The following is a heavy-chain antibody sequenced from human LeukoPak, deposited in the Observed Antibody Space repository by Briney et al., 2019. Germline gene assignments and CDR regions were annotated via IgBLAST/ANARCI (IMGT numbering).Heavy chain of an antibody. V-gene: IGHV4-59*01. CDR1: GDSISNYY. J-gene: IGHJ3*02. D-gene: IGHD1-14*01. CDR2: IYYSGNT. Sequence: SETLSLTCTVSGDSISNYYWSWVRQPPGKGLEWVGYIYYSGNTDYNPSLKSRVTISVDASKNQFSLRLNSVTAADTAVYYCARYRNEALFAFDIWGQGTMVTVSS. CDR3: ARYRNEALFAFDI.